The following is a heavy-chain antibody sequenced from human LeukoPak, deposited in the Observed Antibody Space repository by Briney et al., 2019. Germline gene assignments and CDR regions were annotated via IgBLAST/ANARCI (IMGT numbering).Heavy chain of an antibody. CDR2: MNPNSGNT. CDR3: ARGRRDREYDILTGQNLVYYYYMDV. CDR1: GYTFTSYD. Sequence: ASVKVSCKASGYTFTSYDINWVRQATGQGLEWMGWMNPNSGNTGYAQKFQGRVTMTRNTSISTAYMELSSLRSEDTAVYYCARGRRDREYDILTGQNLVYYYYMDVWGKGTTVTISS. V-gene: IGHV1-8*02. D-gene: IGHD3-9*01. J-gene: IGHJ6*03.